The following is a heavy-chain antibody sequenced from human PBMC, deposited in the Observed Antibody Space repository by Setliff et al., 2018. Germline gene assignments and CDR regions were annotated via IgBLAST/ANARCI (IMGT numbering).Heavy chain of an antibody. D-gene: IGHD3-10*01. CDR1: GFTFSDYY. CDR2: ISSSGSLI. Sequence: GGSLRLSCATSGFTFSDYYMSWIRQTPGKGLEWVAYISSSGSLIYYPDSVKGRFTISRDNAKKSVDLQMNSLRAEDTAVYYCARDEYGLTSRSTGMADWGQGTVVTVSS. CDR3: ARDEYGLTSRSTGMAD. J-gene: IGHJ4*02. V-gene: IGHV3-11*01.